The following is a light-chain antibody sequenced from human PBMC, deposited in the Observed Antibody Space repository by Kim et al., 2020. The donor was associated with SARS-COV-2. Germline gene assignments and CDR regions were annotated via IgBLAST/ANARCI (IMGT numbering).Light chain of an antibody. V-gene: IGKV1-39*01. CDR2: AAS. J-gene: IGKJ2*03. Sequence: SASVGDRVTITCQASESISSYLDWYQQKPGQAPKLLIYAASSLQSGVPSRFSGSGSGTDFTLTISSLQPEDFATYYCQQSYSTPYSFGQGTKLEI. CDR3: QQSYSTPYS. CDR1: ESISSY.